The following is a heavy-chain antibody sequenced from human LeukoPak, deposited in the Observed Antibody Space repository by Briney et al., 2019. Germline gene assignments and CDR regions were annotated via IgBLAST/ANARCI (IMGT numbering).Heavy chain of an antibody. CDR3: ASVSSRRLRWYPEVDY. CDR2: ISAYNGTT. CDR1: GYTFTRCG. D-gene: IGHD4-23*01. J-gene: IGHJ4*02. Sequence: GASVKVSCKASGYTFTRCGISWVRQAPGQGLEWMGWISAYNGTTNYAQKLQGRVTMTTDTSTSTAYMELRSLRSDDTAVYYCASVSSRRLRWYPEVDYWGQGTLVTVSS. V-gene: IGHV1-18*01.